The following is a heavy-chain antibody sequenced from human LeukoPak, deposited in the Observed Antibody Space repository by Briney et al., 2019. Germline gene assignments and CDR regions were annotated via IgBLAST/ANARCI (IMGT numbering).Heavy chain of an antibody. D-gene: IGHD3-9*01. CDR3: ARAERWNYDILTGYYKPYYFDY. CDR2: ISAYNGNT. V-gene: IGHV1-18*04. J-gene: IGHJ4*02. CDR1: GYTFTSYY. Sequence: ASVKVSCKASGYTFTSYYMHWVRQAPGQGLEWMGRISAYNGNTNYAQKLQGRVTMTTDTSTSTAYMELRSLRSDDTAVYYCARAERWNYDILTGYYKPYYFDYWGQGTLVTVSS.